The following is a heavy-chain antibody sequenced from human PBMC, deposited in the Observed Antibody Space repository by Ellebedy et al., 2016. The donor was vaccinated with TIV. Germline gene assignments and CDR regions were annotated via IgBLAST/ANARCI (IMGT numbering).Heavy chain of an antibody. J-gene: IGHJ5*02. D-gene: IGHD2-8*01. CDR1: GFTFSSYS. Sequence: GESLKISCAASGFTFSSYSMNWVRQAPGKGLEWVLSISSSSSYIYYADSVKGRFTISRDNAKNSLYLQMNSLRAEDTAVYYCARGRYCTNGVCYGRSWFDPWGQGTLVTVSS. V-gene: IGHV3-21*01. CDR3: ARGRYCTNGVCYGRSWFDP. CDR2: ISSSSSYI.